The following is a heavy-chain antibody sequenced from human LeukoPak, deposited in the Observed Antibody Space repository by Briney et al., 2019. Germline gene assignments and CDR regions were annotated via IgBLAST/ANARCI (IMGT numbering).Heavy chain of an antibody. J-gene: IGHJ3*02. CDR2: LSHSGSS. D-gene: IGHD2-2*01. CDR1: GGSVSSYY. CDR3: ARARYANAWYAFDI. Sequence: PSDTLSLTCTVSGGSVSSYYWSWIRRPPGRGLEWMAYLSHSGSSDSNPSLTSRVTTLVDTSKNQFSLKLTSVTAADTAVYYCARARYANAWYAFDIWGHGTMVTVSS. V-gene: IGHV4-59*02.